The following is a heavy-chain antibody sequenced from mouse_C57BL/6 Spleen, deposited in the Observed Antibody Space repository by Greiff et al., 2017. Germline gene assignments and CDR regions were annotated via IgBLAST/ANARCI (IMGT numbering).Heavy chain of an antibody. CDR3: TIYDYGDFDY. J-gene: IGHJ2*01. Sequence: LVESGAELVRPGASVTLSCKASGYTFTDYEMHWVKQTPVHGLEWIGAIDPETGGTAYNQKFKGKAILTADKSSSTAYMELRSLTSEDSAVYYCTIYDYGDFDYWGQGTTLTVSS. D-gene: IGHD2-4*01. CDR2: IDPETGGT. CDR1: GYTFTDYE. V-gene: IGHV1-15*01.